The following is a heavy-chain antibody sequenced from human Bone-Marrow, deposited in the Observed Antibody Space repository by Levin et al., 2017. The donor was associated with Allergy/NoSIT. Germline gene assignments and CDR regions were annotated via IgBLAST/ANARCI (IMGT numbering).Heavy chain of an antibody. V-gene: IGHV4-39*07. Sequence: SCTVSGGSMSSSSYYWGWIRQPPGKGLEWIGSMYHSGTTYYNPSLKSRVTISADRSKNNFSLKLTSVTAADTAVYYCARDGSSGYYGVDIWGQGTLVTVSS. D-gene: IGHD5-12*01. CDR2: MYHSGTT. CDR3: ARDGSSGYYGVDI. CDR1: GGSMSSSSYY. J-gene: IGHJ5*02.